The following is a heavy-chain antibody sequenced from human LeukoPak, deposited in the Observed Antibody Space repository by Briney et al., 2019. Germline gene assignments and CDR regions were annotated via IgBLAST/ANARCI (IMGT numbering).Heavy chain of an antibody. CDR2: IYPGDSDT. CDR1: GYSFTSYW. V-gene: IGHV5-51*01. D-gene: IGHD2-15*01. CDR3: ARSRRGYCSGGSCYFDAFDI. J-gene: IGHJ3*02. Sequence: GESLKVSCKGSGYSFTSYWIGWVRQMPGKGLEWMGIIYPGDSDTRYSPSFQGQVTISADKSISTAYLQWSSLKASDTAMYYCARSRRGYCSGGSCYFDAFDIWGQGTMVTVSS.